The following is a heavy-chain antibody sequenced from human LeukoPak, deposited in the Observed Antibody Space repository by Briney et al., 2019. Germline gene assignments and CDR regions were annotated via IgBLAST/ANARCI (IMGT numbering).Heavy chain of an antibody. V-gene: IGHV3-21*01. J-gene: IGHJ5*02. CDR3: ASRVAYSSTEGSYNWFDP. CDR2: ISSSSSYI. Sequence: PGGSLRLSCAASGFTFSSYSMNWVRQAPGKGLEWVSSISSSSSYIYYADSVKGRFTISRDNAKNSLYLQMNSLRAEDTAVYYCASRVAYSSTEGSYNWFDPWGQGTLVTVSS. D-gene: IGHD6-13*01. CDR1: GFTFSSYS.